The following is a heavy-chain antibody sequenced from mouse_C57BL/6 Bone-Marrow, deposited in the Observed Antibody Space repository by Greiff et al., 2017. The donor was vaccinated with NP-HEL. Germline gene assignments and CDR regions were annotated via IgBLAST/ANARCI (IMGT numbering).Heavy chain of an antibody. CDR2: INPGSGGT. V-gene: IGHV1-54*01. D-gene: IGHD4-1*01. J-gene: IGHJ3*01. CDR1: GYAFTNYL. CDR3: ARVETGFAY. Sequence: QVQLKESGAELVRPGTSVKVSCKASGYAFTNYLIEWVKQRPGQGLEWIGVINPGSGGTNYNEKFKGKATLTADKSSSTAYMQLSSLTSEDSAVYFCARVETGFAYWGQGTLVTVSA.